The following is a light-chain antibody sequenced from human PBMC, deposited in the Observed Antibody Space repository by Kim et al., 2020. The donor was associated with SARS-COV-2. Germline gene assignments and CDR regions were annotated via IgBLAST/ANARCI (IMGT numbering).Light chain of an antibody. CDR1: SSDVGAYNY. Sequence: GQSITISCTGTSSDVGAYNYIPWYQQHPGKAPKLMIYDVTKRPSGVPDRFSGSKSGNTAALTVSGLQAEDEADYYCSSYAGSNRAVFGTGTKVTVL. V-gene: IGLV2-8*01. J-gene: IGLJ1*01. CDR3: SSYAGSNRAV. CDR2: DVT.